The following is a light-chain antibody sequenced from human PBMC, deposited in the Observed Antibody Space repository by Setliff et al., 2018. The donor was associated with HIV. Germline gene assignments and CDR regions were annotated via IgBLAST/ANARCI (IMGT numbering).Light chain of an antibody. CDR3: CSNTGSNTFV. CDR2: QAT. Sequence: QFALTQLASVSGPPGQSITISCTGTSYDVGRYDLVSWYQQHPARAPKLIIYQATRRPSGVSNRFSGSKSGNVASLTISGLQAEDEADYYCCSNTGSNTFVFGTGTKVTVL. J-gene: IGLJ1*01. CDR1: SYDVGRYDL. V-gene: IGLV2-23*01.